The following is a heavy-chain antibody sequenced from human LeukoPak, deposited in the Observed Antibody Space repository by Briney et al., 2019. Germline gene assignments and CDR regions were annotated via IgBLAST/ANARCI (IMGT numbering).Heavy chain of an antibody. CDR3: ASLIDRDWFFDL. Sequence: QPGGSLRLSCAASGFTFSSYAMHWVRQAPGKGLEWVAVISYDGSNKYYADSVKGRFTISRDNSKNTLYLQMNSLRAEDTAVYYCASLIDRDWFFDLWGRGTLVTVSS. J-gene: IGHJ2*01. CDR1: GFTFSSYA. V-gene: IGHV3-30-3*01. CDR2: ISYDGSNK. D-gene: IGHD2-21*01.